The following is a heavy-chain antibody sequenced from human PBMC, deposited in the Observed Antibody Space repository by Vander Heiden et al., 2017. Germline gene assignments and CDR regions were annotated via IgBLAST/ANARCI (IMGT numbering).Heavy chain of an antibody. D-gene: IGHD2-15*01. V-gene: IGHV3-15*01. Sequence: EVQLVESGGGLVKPGGSLRLSCVASGFTFHKAWMTWGRPAPGKGLEWVGRIKGKIGGGTIDYAAPVKGRFTISRDDSKNPVYLQMNSLKIEDTAVYYCTLVGCRDGSCYPDNWGQGTLVTVSS. CDR2: IKGKIGGGTI. J-gene: IGHJ4*02. CDR3: TLVGCRDGSCYPDN. CDR1: GFTFHKAW.